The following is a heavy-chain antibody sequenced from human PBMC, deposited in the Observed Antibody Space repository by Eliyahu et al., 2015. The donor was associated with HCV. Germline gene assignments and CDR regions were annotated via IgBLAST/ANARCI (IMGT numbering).Heavy chain of an antibody. CDR3: AKDLPTYSDGWIEYYGMQV. CDR1: RFAFSSHA. D-gene: IGHD6-19*01. Sequence: EVQLLESGGGLVQPGGSLRISCRGSRFAFSSHAMIWVRQGPGKGLEWVSRISASGDSAYYADSVKGRFTISRDNSKNTFYLQMNSLRGEDTAVYYCAKDLPTYSDGWIEYYGMQVWGQGTTVTVSS. J-gene: IGHJ6*02. CDR2: ISASGDSA. V-gene: IGHV3-23*01.